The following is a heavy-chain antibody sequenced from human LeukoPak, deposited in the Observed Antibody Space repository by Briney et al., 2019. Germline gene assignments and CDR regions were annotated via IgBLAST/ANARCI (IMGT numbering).Heavy chain of an antibody. D-gene: IGHD3-10*01. J-gene: IGHJ4*02. Sequence: GGSLRLSCAAYGFTFSSYAMHWVRQAPGKGLEYVAAITRNGDTTFYSDSAKGRFTISRDNSKNTLFLQMGSLRAEDMGVYYCARAGTQYYFDYWGQGTLVTVSS. CDR3: ARAGTQYYFDY. CDR2: ITRNGDTT. CDR1: GFTFSSYA. V-gene: IGHV3-64*02.